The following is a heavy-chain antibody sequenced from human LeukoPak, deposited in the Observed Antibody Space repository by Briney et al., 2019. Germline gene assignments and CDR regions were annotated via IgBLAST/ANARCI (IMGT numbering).Heavy chain of an antibody. CDR3: ARDPPGSSPPLDY. D-gene: IGHD6-6*01. J-gene: IGHJ4*02. CDR1: GFTFSSYS. CDR2: NSSSSSYI. Sequence: GGSLRLSCAASGFTFSSYSMNWVRQAPGKGLEWVSSNSSSSSYIYYADSVKGRFTISRDNAKNSLYLQMNSLRAEDTAVYYCARDPPGSSPPLDYWGQGTLVTVSS. V-gene: IGHV3-21*01.